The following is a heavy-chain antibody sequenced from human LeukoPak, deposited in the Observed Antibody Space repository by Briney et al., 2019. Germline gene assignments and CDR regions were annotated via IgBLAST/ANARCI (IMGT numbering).Heavy chain of an antibody. CDR2: INHSGST. Sequence: SQTLSLTCAVYGGSFSGYYWSWIRHPPGKGLEWIGEINHSGSTNYNPSLKSRVTISVDTSKNQFSLKLSSVTAADTAVYYCARSLYSGYDSGGAFDIWGQGTMVTVSS. D-gene: IGHD5-12*01. V-gene: IGHV4-34*01. CDR1: GGSFSGYY. J-gene: IGHJ3*02. CDR3: ARSLYSGYDSGGAFDI.